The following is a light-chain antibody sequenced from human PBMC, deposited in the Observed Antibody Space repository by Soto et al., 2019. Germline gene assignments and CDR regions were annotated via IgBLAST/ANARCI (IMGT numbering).Light chain of an antibody. CDR3: AAWDDSLSGGV. J-gene: IGLJ1*01. V-gene: IGLV1-47*02. CDR2: SND. Sequence: QSVLTQPPSASGTPGQTVTISCSGSSFNIGLNYVYWYQQLPGMAPKLLIHSNDERPSGVPDRFSGSKSGTSASLAISGLRSEDEAEYYCAAWDDSLSGGVFGTGTKLTVL. CDR1: SFNIGLNY.